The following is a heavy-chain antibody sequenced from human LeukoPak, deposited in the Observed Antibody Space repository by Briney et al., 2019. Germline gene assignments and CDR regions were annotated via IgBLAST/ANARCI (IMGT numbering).Heavy chain of an antibody. CDR2: INHSGST. CDR3: ARGHWYYDILTGYHPYRGLDY. V-gene: IGHV4-34*01. Sequence: SETLSLTCAVYGGSFSGYYWSWNRQPPGKGLEWIGEINHSGSTNYNPSLKSRVTVSVDTSKNQFSLKLSSVTAADTAVYYCARGHWYYDILTGYHPYRGLDYWGQGTLVTVSS. CDR1: GGSFSGYY. D-gene: IGHD3-9*01. J-gene: IGHJ4*02.